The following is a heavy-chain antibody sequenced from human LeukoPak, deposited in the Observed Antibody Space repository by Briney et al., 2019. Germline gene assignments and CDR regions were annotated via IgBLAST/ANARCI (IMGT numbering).Heavy chain of an antibody. V-gene: IGHV4-39*01. CDR3: ARHALATVTDPSFDY. J-gene: IGHJ4*02. D-gene: IGHD2-21*02. CDR1: GGSISTPGYY. CDR2: LYHSGST. Sequence: SETLSLTCTVSGGSISTPGYYWGWIRQPPGKGLEWIGSLYHSGSTYYKPSLKSRATISVDKSKNQCSLKLRSVTAADTAVYYCARHALATVTDPSFDYWGQGTLVAVSS.